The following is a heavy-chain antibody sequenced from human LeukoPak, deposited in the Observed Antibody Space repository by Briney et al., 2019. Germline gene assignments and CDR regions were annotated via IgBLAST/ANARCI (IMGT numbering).Heavy chain of an antibody. CDR3: ARAILSGYPDS. CDR2: IYYSGST. V-gene: IGHV4-59*01. CDR1: GGSISSYY. D-gene: IGHD3-3*01. Sequence: ASETLSLTCTVSGGSISSYYWSWIRQPPGKGLEWIGYIYYSGSTNYNPSLKSRVTISLDTSKNQFSLKLSSVTAADTAVYYCARAILSGYPDSWGQGTLVIVFS. J-gene: IGHJ4*02.